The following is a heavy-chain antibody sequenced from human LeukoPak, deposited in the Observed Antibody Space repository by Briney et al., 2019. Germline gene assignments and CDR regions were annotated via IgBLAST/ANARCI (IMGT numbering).Heavy chain of an antibody. V-gene: IGHV3-7*01. Sequence: PGGSLTLSCAASGFTFSSYWMSWVRQAPGKGLEWVANIKQYGSEKYYVDSVKDRFTISRDNAKNSLYLQMNSLRAEDTAVYYCARDIFNGDYDYWGQGTLVTVSS. D-gene: IGHD4-17*01. CDR2: IKQYGSEK. CDR3: ARDIFNGDYDY. J-gene: IGHJ4*02. CDR1: GFTFSSYW.